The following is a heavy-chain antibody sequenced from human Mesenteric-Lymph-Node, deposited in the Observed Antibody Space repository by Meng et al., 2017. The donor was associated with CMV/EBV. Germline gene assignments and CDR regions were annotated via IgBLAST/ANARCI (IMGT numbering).Heavy chain of an antibody. CDR3: ARGYSPGNY. Sequence: GGSLRLSCAASGFTFSSYWMTWVRQAPGKGLEWVANIKEDGTEKYYGDSVKGRFTISRDNAKNSLLLQMNSLRAEDTAVYYCARGYSPGNYWGQGTMVTVSS. V-gene: IGHV3-7*01. CDR2: IKEDGTEK. J-gene: IGHJ4*02. D-gene: IGHD2-21*01. CDR1: GFTFSSYW.